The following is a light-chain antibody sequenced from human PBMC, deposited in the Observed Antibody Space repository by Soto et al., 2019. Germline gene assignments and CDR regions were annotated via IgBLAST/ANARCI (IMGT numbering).Light chain of an antibody. J-gene: IGKJ1*01. CDR3: QQYNSYSRT. CDR2: DAY. CDR1: QSISSW. Sequence: DIQMTQSPSTLYASVGDRVTITCRASQSISSWLAWYQQKPGKAPKLLIYDAYSLESGVPSRFSGSGSVTEFTLTISSLQPDDFATYYCQQYNSYSRTFGQGTKVEIK. V-gene: IGKV1-5*01.